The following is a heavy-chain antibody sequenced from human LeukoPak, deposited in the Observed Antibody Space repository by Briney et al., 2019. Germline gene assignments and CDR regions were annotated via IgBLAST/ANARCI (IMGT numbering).Heavy chain of an antibody. CDR2: IYPGDSDT. CDR1: GYSFTSYW. V-gene: IGHV5-51*01. CDR3: ARQGKMVARDCYYYGMDV. Sequence: GESLKISCKGSGYSFTSYWIGWVRQMPGKGLEWMGIIYPGDSDTRYSPSFQGQVTISADKSISTAYLQWSSLKASDSAMYYCARQGKMVARDCYYYGMDVWGQGTTVTVSS. J-gene: IGHJ6*02. D-gene: IGHD2-8*01.